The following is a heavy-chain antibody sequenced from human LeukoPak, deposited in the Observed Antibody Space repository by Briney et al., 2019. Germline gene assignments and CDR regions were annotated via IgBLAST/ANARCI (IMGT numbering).Heavy chain of an antibody. D-gene: IGHD3-3*01. Sequence: ASVKVSCKASGGTFSSYAISWVRQAPGQGLEWMGGIIPIFGTANHAQKFQGRVTITTDESTSTAYMELSSLRSEDTAVYYCARSEDGFYRGWFDPWGQGTLVTVSS. J-gene: IGHJ5*02. CDR3: ARSEDGFYRGWFDP. CDR1: GGTFSSYA. CDR2: IIPIFGTA. V-gene: IGHV1-69*05.